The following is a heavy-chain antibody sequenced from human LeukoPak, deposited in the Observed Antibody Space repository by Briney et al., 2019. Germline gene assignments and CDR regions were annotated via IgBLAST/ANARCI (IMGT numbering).Heavy chain of an antibody. CDR1: GFTFSTYW. D-gene: IGHD6-13*01. Sequence: PGGSLRLSCAASGFTFSTYWMSWVRQAPGKGLEWVANIKKDGTEKYYVDSGKGRFTISRDNAKNSLYLQMNSLRAEDTAVYYCTRDVGAAGYWGQGTLVTVSS. J-gene: IGHJ4*02. CDR2: IKKDGTEK. V-gene: IGHV3-7*05. CDR3: TRDVGAAGY.